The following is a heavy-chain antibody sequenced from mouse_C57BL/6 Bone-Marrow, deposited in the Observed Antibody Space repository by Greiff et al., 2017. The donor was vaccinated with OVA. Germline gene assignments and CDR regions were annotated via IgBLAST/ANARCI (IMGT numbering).Heavy chain of an antibody. D-gene: IGHD1-1*01. J-gene: IGHJ1*03. CDR1: GFTFSDYS. CDR2: INYDGSST. CDR3: ARSYGSLVWYFDV. V-gene: IGHV5-16*01. Sequence: VKLVESEGGLVPPGSSMTLSCTASGFTFSDYSLACVRQVPENVLEWVAIINYDGSSTYYLDSLKSRFIISRDNAKNILYLQMSSLKSEDTATYYCARSYGSLVWYFDVWGTGTTVTVSS.